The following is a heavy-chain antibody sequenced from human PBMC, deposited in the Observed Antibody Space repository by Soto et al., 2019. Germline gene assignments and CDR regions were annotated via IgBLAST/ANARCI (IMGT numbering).Heavy chain of an antibody. CDR1: GGSITYGAYS. CDR2: INHLETT. J-gene: IGHJ4*02. D-gene: IGHD3-10*01. V-gene: IGHV4-30-2*01. Sequence: QLQLHMSGSGLVKPSQTLSLACTVSGGSITYGAYSWSWIRQTPGKGLEWIGYINHLETTFYNPSFESRLTLSIDRTKNQFSLNLKSMSAADRAVYFCARGVGFDSFDYWGQGILVTVSS. CDR3: ARGVGFDSFDY.